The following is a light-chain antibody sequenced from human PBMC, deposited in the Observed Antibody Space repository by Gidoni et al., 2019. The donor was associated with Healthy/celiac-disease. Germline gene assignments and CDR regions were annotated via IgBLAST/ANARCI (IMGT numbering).Light chain of an antibody. Sequence: IVLTHSPGTLSLSPGARATLSCRASQSVSSIYLAWYQQKPGQAPRLLIYGASSRSTGIPDRFSGSGSGTDFTLTISRLEPEDFAVYYCQQYGSSPWTFGQGTKVEIK. V-gene: IGKV3-20*01. CDR2: GAS. CDR1: QSVSSIY. J-gene: IGKJ1*01. CDR3: QQYGSSPWT.